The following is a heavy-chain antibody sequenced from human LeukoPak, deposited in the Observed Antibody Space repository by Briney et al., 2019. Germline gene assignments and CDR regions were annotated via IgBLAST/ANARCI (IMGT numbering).Heavy chain of an antibody. V-gene: IGHV1-69*04. D-gene: IGHD2-8*01. J-gene: IGHJ5*02. Sequence: SVKVSCKASGGTFSSYAISWVRQAPGQGLEWMGRIIPILGIANYAQKFQGRVTITADKSTSTAYMELSSLRSEDTAVYYCARSPPPGYCTNGVCYTGWFDPWGRGTLVTVSS. CDR3: ARSPPPGYCTNGVCYTGWFDP. CDR2: IIPILGIA. CDR1: GGTFSSYA.